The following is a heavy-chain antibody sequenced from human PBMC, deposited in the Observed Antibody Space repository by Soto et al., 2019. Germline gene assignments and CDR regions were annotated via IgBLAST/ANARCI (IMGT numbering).Heavy chain of an antibody. V-gene: IGHV4-39*07. CDR3: ARDLIYYGNYYYSLDV. CDR1: GGSISSSSYY. D-gene: IGHD3-16*01. CDR2: IYYSGST. J-gene: IGHJ6*02. Sequence: PSETLSLTCTVSGGSISSSSYYWGWIRQPPGKGLEWIGGIYYSGSTYYNPSLKSRVTISIDPSENQFSLKLTSVTDADTAVYYCARDLIYYGNYYYSLDVWGQGTTVTVSS.